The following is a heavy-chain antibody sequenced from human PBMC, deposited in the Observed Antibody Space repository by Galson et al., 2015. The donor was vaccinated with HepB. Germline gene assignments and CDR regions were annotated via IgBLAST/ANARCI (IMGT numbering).Heavy chain of an antibody. CDR2: ITPSGDNT. J-gene: IGHJ4*02. D-gene: IGHD6-19*01. V-gene: IGHV3-23*01. CDR1: GFTFSYYA. CDR3: AKVFPEKTDGWYRQALYYFDS. Sequence: SLRLSCAASGFTFSYYAMSWVRQAPGKGLEWVSAITPSGDNTYPADSMKGRFTISRDNSQNPLFLQMNSLKADDTAIYFCAKVFPEKTDGWYRQALYYFDSWGQGTRVTVSS.